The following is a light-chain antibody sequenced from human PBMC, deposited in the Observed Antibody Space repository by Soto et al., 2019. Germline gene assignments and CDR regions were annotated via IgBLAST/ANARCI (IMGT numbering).Light chain of an antibody. Sequence: QSVLTQPASVSGSPGQSITISCTGTSSDVCRYDYVSWYQQHPGKAPKLMIYDVSSRPSGVSNRFSGSKSGNTASLAISGLQAEDEADYFCSSYTGSSTHVFGTGTKVTVL. CDR2: DVS. J-gene: IGLJ1*01. CDR1: SSDVCRYDY. V-gene: IGLV2-14*03. CDR3: SSYTGSSTHV.